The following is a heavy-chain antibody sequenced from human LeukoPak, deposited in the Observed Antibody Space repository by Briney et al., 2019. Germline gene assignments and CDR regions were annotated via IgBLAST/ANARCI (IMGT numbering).Heavy chain of an antibody. V-gene: IGHV1-2*02. CDR1: GYTFTGYY. CDR3: ARDPGIWFGGFDP. Sequence: ASVKVSCKASGYTFTGYYMHWVRQAPGQGLEWMGWINPNSGGTNYAQKFQGRVTMTTDTSTSTAYMELRSLRSDDTAVYYCARDPGIWFGGFDPWGQGTLVTVSS. J-gene: IGHJ5*02. D-gene: IGHD3-10*01. CDR2: INPNSGGT.